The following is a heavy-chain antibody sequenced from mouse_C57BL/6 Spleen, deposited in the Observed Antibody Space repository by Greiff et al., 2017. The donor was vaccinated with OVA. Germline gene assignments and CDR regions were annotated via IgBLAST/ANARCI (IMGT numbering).Heavy chain of an antibody. J-gene: IGHJ1*03. Sequence: EVKLVESGGGLVKPGGSLKLSCAASGFTFSSYAMSWVRQTPEKRLEWVATISDGGSYTYYPDNVKGRFTISRDNAKKNLYLQMSHLKSEATAMYYCSRESYGSSYRYFDVWGTGTTVTVSS. CDR2: ISDGGSYT. CDR3: SRESYGSSYRYFDV. V-gene: IGHV5-4*01. CDR1: GFTFSSYA. D-gene: IGHD1-1*01.